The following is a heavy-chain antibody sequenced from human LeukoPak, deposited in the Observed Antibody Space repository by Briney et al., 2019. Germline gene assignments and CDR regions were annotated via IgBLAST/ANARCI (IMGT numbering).Heavy chain of an antibody. CDR3: ARDTPLCSGGSCYPNLTFYYYYYYGMDV. Sequence: GGSLRLSCAASGFTFSSYWMHWVRQAPGKGLVWVSRINSDGSSTSYADSVKGRFTISRDNAKNTLYLQMNSLRAEDTAVYYCARDTPLCSGGSCYPNLTFYYYYYYGMDVWGQETTVTVSS. CDR2: INSDGSST. J-gene: IGHJ6*02. D-gene: IGHD2-15*01. V-gene: IGHV3-74*01. CDR1: GFTFSSYW.